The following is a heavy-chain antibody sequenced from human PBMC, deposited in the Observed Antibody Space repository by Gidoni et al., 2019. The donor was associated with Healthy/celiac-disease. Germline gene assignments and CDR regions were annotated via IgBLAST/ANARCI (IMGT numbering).Heavy chain of an antibody. CDR2: IWYDGSNK. J-gene: IGHJ6*02. V-gene: IGHV3-33*01. Sequence: QVQLVESGGCVVQPGRSLRLSCAASGFPLTRYGMHWVSHAPGKGLEWVAVIWYDGSNKYYADSVKGRFTISRDNSKNTLYLQMNSLRAEDTAVYYCARDPLYYDFWSGFPPHPYGMDVWGQGTTVTVSS. D-gene: IGHD3-3*01. CDR3: ARDPLYYDFWSGFPPHPYGMDV. CDR1: GFPLTRYG.